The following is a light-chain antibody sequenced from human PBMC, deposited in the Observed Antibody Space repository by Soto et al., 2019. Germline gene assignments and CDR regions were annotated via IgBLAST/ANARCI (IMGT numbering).Light chain of an antibody. CDR3: QQYGSSLT. CDR2: DAS. J-gene: IGKJ1*01. CDR1: QNIINY. V-gene: IGKV3-11*01. Sequence: IVLTQSPATLSLTPGERARLSCRASQNIINYLAWYQQKPGQAPRLLIYDASNRATGIPAKFSGSGFGTDFTLTISSLEPADSAVYYCQQYGSSLTFGQRTKVDI.